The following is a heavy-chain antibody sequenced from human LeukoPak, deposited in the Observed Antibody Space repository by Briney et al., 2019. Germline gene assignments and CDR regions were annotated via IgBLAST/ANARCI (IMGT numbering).Heavy chain of an antibody. J-gene: IGHJ3*02. V-gene: IGHV1-69*05. Sequence: SVKVSCKASGGTFSSYAISWVRQAPGQGLEWMGGIIPIFGTANYAQKFQGRVTITTDESTSTAYMELSSLRSKDTAVYYCARAGGDYGEEGAFDIWGQGTMVTVSS. CDR2: IIPIFGTA. CDR1: GGTFSSYA. CDR3: ARAGGDYGEEGAFDI. D-gene: IGHD4-17*01.